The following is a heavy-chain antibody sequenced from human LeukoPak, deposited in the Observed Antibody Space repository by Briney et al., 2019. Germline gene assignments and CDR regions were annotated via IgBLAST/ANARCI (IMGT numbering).Heavy chain of an antibody. Sequence: PSETLSLTCSVSGASISSYYWSWIRQPAGKGLEWIGRIDISGSTDYNPSLKSRVAISADTSKNQFSLRLTSVTAADTAVYYCARVDYDSSGYYFDYWGQGTLVTVSS. D-gene: IGHD3-22*01. J-gene: IGHJ4*02. V-gene: IGHV4-4*07. CDR3: ARVDYDSSGYYFDY. CDR1: GASISSYY. CDR2: IDISGST.